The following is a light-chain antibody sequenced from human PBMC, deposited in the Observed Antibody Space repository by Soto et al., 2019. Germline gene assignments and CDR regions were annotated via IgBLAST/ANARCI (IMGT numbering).Light chain of an antibody. Sequence: EIVLTQSPGTLSLSPGERATLSCRASQSVSSTYLAWYQQKPGQAPRLLIYGASSRATGIPDRFSGSGSRTDFTLTISRLEPEDFAVYYCQQYDNSLYTFGQGTKLEIK. J-gene: IGKJ2*01. V-gene: IGKV3-20*01. CDR2: GAS. CDR3: QQYDNSLYT. CDR1: QSVSSTY.